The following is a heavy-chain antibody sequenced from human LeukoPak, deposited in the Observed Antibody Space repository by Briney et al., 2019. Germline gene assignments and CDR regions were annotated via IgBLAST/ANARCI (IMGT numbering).Heavy chain of an antibody. V-gene: IGHV4-59*01. CDR3: ARGRGGWPFDY. D-gene: IGHD6-19*01. CDR2: IYQTGST. Sequence: SETLSLTCTVSGGSIRGYYWSWIRQPPGKGLEWIGYIYQTGSTKYNPSLESRVTISVDTSKNQFSLKLSSVTAADTAVYYCARGRGGWPFDYWGQGTLVTVSS. J-gene: IGHJ4*02. CDR1: GGSIRGYY.